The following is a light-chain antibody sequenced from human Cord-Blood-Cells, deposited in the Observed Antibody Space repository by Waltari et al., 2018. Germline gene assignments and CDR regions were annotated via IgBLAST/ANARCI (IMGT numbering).Light chain of an antibody. CDR2: LGS. CDR3: MQALQTPLYT. CDR1: QSLLHSNGYNY. J-gene: IGKJ2*01. Sequence: DIVMTQSPLSLPVTPGEPASISCRSSQSLLHSNGYNYLDWYLQKPVKSPQLLTYLGSNRASGVPDRFSGSGSGTYFTLKISRVEAEDVGVYYCMQALQTPLYTFGQGTKLEIK. V-gene: IGKV2-28*01.